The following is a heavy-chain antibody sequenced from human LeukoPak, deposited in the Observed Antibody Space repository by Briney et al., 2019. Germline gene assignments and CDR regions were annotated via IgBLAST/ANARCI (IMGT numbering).Heavy chain of an antibody. CDR3: ARLQPPPGPTGIRGGYNRCDP. D-gene: IGHD1-1*01. CDR1: GASMSSYY. Sequence: KPSETLSFTCTVSGASMSSYYWSWIRQPPGKGLEWIGYIYYSGSTNYNPSLKSRVTISVDTSKNQFSLKLSSVTAADTAVYYCARLQPPPGPTGIRGGYNRCDPWGQGTLVTVSS. J-gene: IGHJ5*02. V-gene: IGHV4-59*01. CDR2: IYYSGST.